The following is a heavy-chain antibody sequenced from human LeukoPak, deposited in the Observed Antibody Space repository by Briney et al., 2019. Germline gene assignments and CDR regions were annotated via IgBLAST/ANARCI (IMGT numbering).Heavy chain of an antibody. J-gene: IGHJ4*02. CDR3: ARDGYFDS. V-gene: IGHV1-18*01. CDR2: ISAYNSNT. Sequence: ASVKVSCRASGYTFTNYNIAWVRQAPGQGLEWVGWISAYNSNTKYAQKLQGRVTMTTDTSTSTAYMELRSLRFDGTAIYYCARDGYFDSWGQGTLVTVSS. CDR1: GYTFTNYN.